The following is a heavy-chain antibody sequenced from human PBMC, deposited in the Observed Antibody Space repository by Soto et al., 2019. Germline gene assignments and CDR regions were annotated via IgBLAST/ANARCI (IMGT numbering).Heavy chain of an antibody. CDR3: ARCTVDTIVTSGWCHYLDP. CDR2: VSGSGGTT. J-gene: IGHJ5*02. CDR1: GFTFSSFA. D-gene: IGHD6-19*01. Sequence: EVQLLDSGGGLVQPGGSLRLSCAASGFTFSSFAMSWVRQAPGKGLEWVSAVSGSGGTTYYADSVRGRFTIPRDNSKNTLYLQMNSLRAEDTAIYFCARCTVDTIVTSGWCHYLDPWGQGTLVTVSS. V-gene: IGHV3-23*01.